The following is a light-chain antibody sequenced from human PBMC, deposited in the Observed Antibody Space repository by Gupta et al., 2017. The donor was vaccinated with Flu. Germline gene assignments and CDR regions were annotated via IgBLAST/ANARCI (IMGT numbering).Light chain of an antibody. CDR2: NTN. V-gene: IGLV8-61*01. J-gene: IGLJ3*02. CDR3: VLYMGSGIAM. Sequence: QTVVTPDASFSVSPGGTVTLTCGLSSGSVSTSYYPGWYHQTPGQAPSTLIYNTNTRSFGVPGRFAGSILGNKTALTITGAQADYESDYYCVLYMGSGIAMFGGGTKLTVL. CDR1: SGSVSTSYY.